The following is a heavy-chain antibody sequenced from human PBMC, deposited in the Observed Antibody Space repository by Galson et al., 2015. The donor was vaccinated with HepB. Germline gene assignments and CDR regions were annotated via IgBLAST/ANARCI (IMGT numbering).Heavy chain of an antibody. J-gene: IGHJ4*02. CDR1: GFTFSSFA. CDR2: ISSSGGST. V-gene: IGHV3-23*01. D-gene: IGHD6-13*01. Sequence: SLRLSCAASGFTFSSFAMTWVRQAPGKGLEWVSGISSSGGSTYYVDSVKGRFTISRDNSKNTFYLQMNSLRAEDTAVYYCARIEQQLVSYWGQGTLVTVSS. CDR3: ARIEQQLVSY.